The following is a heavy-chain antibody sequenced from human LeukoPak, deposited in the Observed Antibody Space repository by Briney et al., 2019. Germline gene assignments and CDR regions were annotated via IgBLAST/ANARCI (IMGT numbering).Heavy chain of an antibody. D-gene: IGHD3-22*01. J-gene: IGHJ4*02. CDR2: ISSSSSYI. CDR3: ARDRGYYDSSGYPEEY. Sequence: GGSLRLSXAASGFTFSSYSMNWVRQAPGKGLEWVSSISSSSSYIYYADSVKGRFTISRDNAKNSLYLQMNSLRAEDTAVYYCARDRGYYDSSGYPEEYWGQGTLVTVSS. V-gene: IGHV3-21*01. CDR1: GFTFSSYS.